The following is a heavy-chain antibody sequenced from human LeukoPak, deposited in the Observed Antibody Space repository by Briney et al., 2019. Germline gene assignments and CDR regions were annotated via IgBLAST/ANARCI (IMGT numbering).Heavy chain of an antibody. CDR2: IYYTGST. D-gene: IGHD3-16*01. Sequence: PSENLSLTCTVSGGSISGYYWTWIRQPPGEALEYIGCIYYTGSTNYNPSLNSRVTVSIDTSKNQFALKLSSVTAADTAVYYCARVVGGVGLDYWGQGTLVTVSS. CDR1: GGSISGYY. CDR3: ARVVGGVGLDY. V-gene: IGHV4-59*01. J-gene: IGHJ4*02.